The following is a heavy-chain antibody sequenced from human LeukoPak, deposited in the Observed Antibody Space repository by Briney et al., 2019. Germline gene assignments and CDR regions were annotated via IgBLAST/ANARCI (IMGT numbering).Heavy chain of an antibody. J-gene: IGHJ5*01. Sequence: GGSLRLSCAASEFTFSSYGMHWVRQAPGKGLEWVAVISYDGSNKYYADSVKGRFTISRDNSKNTLYLQMNSLIAEDTAVYFCTRAGYSSGFDSWGQGTLVTVSS. V-gene: IGHV3-30*03. CDR3: TRAGYSSGFDS. D-gene: IGHD6-19*01. CDR1: EFTFSSYG. CDR2: ISYDGSNK.